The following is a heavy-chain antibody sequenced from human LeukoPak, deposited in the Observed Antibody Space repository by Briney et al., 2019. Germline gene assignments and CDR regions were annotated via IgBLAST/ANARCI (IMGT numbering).Heavy chain of an antibody. CDR3: ARGVARHIDY. CDR2: IHPNSGGT. V-gene: IGHV1-2*02. Sequence: ASVNVSCKASGYTFTGYYMHWVRQAPGQGLEWMGWIHPNSGGTNTTLKFQGRVTMTMDTSISTAYMELSRLRSDDTAIFYCARGVARHIDYWGQGTLVTVSS. CDR1: GYTFTGYY. J-gene: IGHJ4*02. D-gene: IGHD2-15*01.